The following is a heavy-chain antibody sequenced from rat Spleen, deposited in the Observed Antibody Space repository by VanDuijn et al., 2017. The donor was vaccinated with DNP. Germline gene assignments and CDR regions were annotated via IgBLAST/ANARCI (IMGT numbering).Heavy chain of an antibody. D-gene: IGHD1-2*01. J-gene: IGHJ2*01. CDR1: GFSLTSNS. CDR3: VREGSSHGDF. V-gene: IGHV2-15*01. CDR2: IWTGGSS. Sequence: QVQLKESGPGLVQPSQTLSLTCTVSGFSLTSNSVSWVRQSPGKGLEWMGTIWTGGSSAYISFFKSRLSISRDTSKSQVFLKMNSLQTEDTATYYCVREGSSHGDFWGQGVMVTVSS.